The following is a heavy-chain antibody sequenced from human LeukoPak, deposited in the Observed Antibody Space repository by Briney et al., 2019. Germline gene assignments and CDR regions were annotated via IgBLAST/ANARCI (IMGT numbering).Heavy chain of an antibody. CDR1: GFTFSSYE. J-gene: IGHJ6*03. Sequence: PGGSLRLSCAASGFTFSSYEMNWVRQAPGKGLEWVSYISSSDGTIYYADSVKGRFTISRDNAKNSLYLQMNSLRAEDTAVYYCARVAGYSSSWYYWTGGVDYYMDVWGKGTTVTVSS. CDR2: ISSSDGTI. CDR3: ARVAGYSSSWYYWTGGVDYYMDV. D-gene: IGHD6-13*01. V-gene: IGHV3-48*03.